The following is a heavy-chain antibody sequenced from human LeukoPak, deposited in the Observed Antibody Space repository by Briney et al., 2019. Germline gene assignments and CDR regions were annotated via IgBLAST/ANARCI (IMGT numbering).Heavy chain of an antibody. CDR2: ISGSESST. D-gene: IGHD1-26*01. CDR1: GFTFSSYA. Sequence: GGSLRLSCAASGFTFSSYAMSWVRQAPGKGLEWVSAISGSESSTYYADSVKGRFSISRDNAKNTLYLQMNSLRAEDTAVYYCGRDLGGRSGYWGQGTLVTVSS. V-gene: IGHV3-23*01. J-gene: IGHJ4*02. CDR3: GRDLGGRSGY.